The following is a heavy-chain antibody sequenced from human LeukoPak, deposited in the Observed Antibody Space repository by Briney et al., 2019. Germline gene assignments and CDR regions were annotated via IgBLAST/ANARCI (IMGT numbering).Heavy chain of an antibody. Sequence: GGSLRLSCAASGFTFSSYSMNWVRQAPGKGLEWVSSISSSSYIFYADSVKGRFTISRDNVKNSLYLQMNSLRAEDTAVYYCARDYYDSSGYYHGDYWGQGTLVTVSS. CDR1: GFTFSSYS. CDR3: ARDYYDSSGYYHGDY. J-gene: IGHJ4*02. D-gene: IGHD3-22*01. V-gene: IGHV3-21*01. CDR2: ISSSSYI.